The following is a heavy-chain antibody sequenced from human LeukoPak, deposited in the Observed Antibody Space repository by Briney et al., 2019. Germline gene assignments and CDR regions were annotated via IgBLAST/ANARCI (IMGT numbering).Heavy chain of an antibody. CDR2: ISYDGSNK. Sequence: HAGRSLRLSCAASGFTFSSYAMHWVRQAPGKGLEWVAVISYDGSNKYYADSVKGRFTISRDNSKNTLYLQMNSLRAEDTAVYYCAKDPTSFGVDPFDYWGQGTLVTVSS. V-gene: IGHV3-30-3*01. D-gene: IGHD3-3*01. CDR3: AKDPTSFGVDPFDY. CDR1: GFTFSSYA. J-gene: IGHJ4*02.